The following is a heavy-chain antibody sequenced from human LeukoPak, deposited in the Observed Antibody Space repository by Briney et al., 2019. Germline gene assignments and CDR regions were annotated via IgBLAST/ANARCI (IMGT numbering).Heavy chain of an antibody. J-gene: IGHJ5*02. V-gene: IGHV3-73*01. Sequence: GGSLRLSCAASGFTFSGSAMHWVRQASGRGLEWVGRIRSKANSYATAYAASVKGRFTISRDDSKNTAYLQMNSLKAEDTAVYYCTRPIVGARGFDPWGQGTLVTVSS. CDR3: TRPIVGARGFDP. CDR2: IRSKANSYAT. D-gene: IGHD1-26*01. CDR1: GFTFSGSA.